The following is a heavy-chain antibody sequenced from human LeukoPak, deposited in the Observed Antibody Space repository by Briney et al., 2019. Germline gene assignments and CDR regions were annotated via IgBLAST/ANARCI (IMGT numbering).Heavy chain of an antibody. D-gene: IGHD3-10*02. CDR3: AELGITMIGGV. V-gene: IGHV3-48*04. CDR2: ISSSGSTI. J-gene: IGHJ6*04. CDR1: GFTFFTYW. Sequence: SGGSLRLSCAASGFTFFTYWMSWVRQAPGKGLEWVSYISSSGSTIYYADSVKGRFTISRDNAKNSLYLQMNSLRAEDTAVYYCAELGITMIGGVWGKGTTVTISS.